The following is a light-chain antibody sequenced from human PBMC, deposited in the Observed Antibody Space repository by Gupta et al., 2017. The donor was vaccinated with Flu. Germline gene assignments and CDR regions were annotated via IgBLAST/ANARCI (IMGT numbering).Light chain of an antibody. CDR1: QNIGGS. J-gene: IGKJ2*03. Sequence: ELVLTQSPEFQSVTPKEKVTITCRASQNIGGSLHWYQQKPDQSPKLLIKYASQSFSGVPSRFSGSGSGTEFTLTINSLEAEDAATYYCHHHRSFGQGTKLEIK. V-gene: IGKV6-21*01. CDR3: HHHRS. CDR2: YAS.